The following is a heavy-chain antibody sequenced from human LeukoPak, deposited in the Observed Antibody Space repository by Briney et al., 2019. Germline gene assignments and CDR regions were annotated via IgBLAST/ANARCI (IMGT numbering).Heavy chain of an antibody. D-gene: IGHD1/OR15-1a*01. Sequence: PGGSLRLSCTASGFTFGDYAMSWFRQAPGKGLKWVGFIRSKAYGGTTEYAASVKGRFTISRDDSKSIAYLQMNSLKTEDTAVYYCTRVWTNKYSDYWGQGTLVTVSS. J-gene: IGHJ4*02. CDR3: TRVWTNKYSDY. CDR1: GFTFGDYA. CDR2: IRSKAYGGTT. V-gene: IGHV3-49*03.